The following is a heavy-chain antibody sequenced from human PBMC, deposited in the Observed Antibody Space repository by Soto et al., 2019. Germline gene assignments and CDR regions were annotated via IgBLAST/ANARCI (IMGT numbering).Heavy chain of an antibody. D-gene: IGHD1-7*01. CDR2: IIPIFGTP. CDR3: AREDNWNSIYNGMDV. J-gene: IGHJ6*04. Sequence: ASVKVSCKASGGTFSSYAISWVRQAPGQGLEWMGGIIPIFGTPNYAQKFQGRVTITAGESTSTVYMELSSLRSEDTAVFYCAREDNWNSIYNGMDVWGKGTTVTVSS. CDR1: GGTFSSYA. V-gene: IGHV1-69*13.